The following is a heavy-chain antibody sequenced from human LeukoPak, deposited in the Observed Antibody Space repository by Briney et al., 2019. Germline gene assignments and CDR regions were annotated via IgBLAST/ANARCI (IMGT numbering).Heavy chain of an antibody. V-gene: IGHV1-18*01. Sequence: ASVKVSCKASGYTFTSYGISWVRQAPGQGLAWMGWISAYNGNTNYAQKLQGRVTMTTDTSTSTAYMELRSLRSDDTAVYYCARESSSWYGRRRKVFDYWGQGTLVTVSS. CDR2: ISAYNGNT. D-gene: IGHD6-13*01. CDR1: GYTFTSYG. CDR3: ARESSSWYGRRRKVFDY. J-gene: IGHJ4*02.